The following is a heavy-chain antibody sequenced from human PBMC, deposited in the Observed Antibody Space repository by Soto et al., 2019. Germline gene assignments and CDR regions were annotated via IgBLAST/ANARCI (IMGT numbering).Heavy chain of an antibody. CDR3: ARRGIAAAGYYYYGMDV. Sequence: PGESLKISCKGSGYSFTSYWIGWVRQMPGKGLEWMGIIYPGDSDTRYSPSFQGQVTISADKSISTAYLQWSSLEASDTAMYYCARRGIAAAGYYYYGMDVWGQGTTVTVSS. CDR1: GYSFTSYW. CDR2: IYPGDSDT. J-gene: IGHJ6*02. V-gene: IGHV5-51*01. D-gene: IGHD6-13*01.